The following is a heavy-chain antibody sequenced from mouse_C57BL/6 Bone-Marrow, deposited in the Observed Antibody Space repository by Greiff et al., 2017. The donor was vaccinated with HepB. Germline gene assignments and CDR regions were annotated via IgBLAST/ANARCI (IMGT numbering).Heavy chain of an antibody. CDR2: IDPSDSYT. J-gene: IGHJ2*01. CDR3: AREGIYYGNYYYFDY. CDR1: GYTFTSYW. D-gene: IGHD2-1*01. Sequence: QVQLQQPGAELVRPGTSVKLSCKASGYTFTSYWMHWVKQRPGQGLEWIGVIDPSDSYTNYNQKFKGKATLTVDTSSSTAYMQLSSLTSEDSAVYYCAREGIYYGNYYYFDYWGQGTTLTVSS. V-gene: IGHV1-59*01.